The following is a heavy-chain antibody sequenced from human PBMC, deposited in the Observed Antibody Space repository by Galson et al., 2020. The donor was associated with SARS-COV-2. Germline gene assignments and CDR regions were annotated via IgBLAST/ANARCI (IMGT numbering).Heavy chain of an antibody. CDR1: GFTFDDYA. CDR2: ISWNSGSI. Sequence: GGSLRLSCAASGFTFDDYAMHWVRQPPGKGLEWVSGISWNSGSIGYADSVKGRFTISRDNAKNSLYLQMNSLRAEDTALYYCAKLSPYDSSGYFDLWGRGTLVTVSS. J-gene: IGHJ2*01. D-gene: IGHD3-22*01. V-gene: IGHV3-9*01. CDR3: AKLSPYDSSGYFDL.